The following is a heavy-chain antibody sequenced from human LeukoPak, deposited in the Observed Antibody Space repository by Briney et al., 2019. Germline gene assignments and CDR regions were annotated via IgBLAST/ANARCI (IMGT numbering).Heavy chain of an antibody. Sequence: ASVKVSCKASGYTFIDYGISWVRQAPGQGLEWMGWISAYDGNTKYAQKVQDRVTMTTDTSTTTAYMEMRSLRSDDTAVYYCARESRHSWDYEVWGQGTQVTVSS. V-gene: IGHV1-18*01. CDR1: GYTFIDYG. CDR3: ARESRHSWDYEV. J-gene: IGHJ4*02. D-gene: IGHD1-7*01. CDR2: ISAYDGNT.